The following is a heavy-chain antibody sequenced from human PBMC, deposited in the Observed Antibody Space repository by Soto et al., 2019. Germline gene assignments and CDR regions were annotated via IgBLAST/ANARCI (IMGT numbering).Heavy chain of an antibody. V-gene: IGHV1-18*01. Sequence: ASVKVSCKASGYTFTSYAIIWVRQAPGQGLEWMGWISAYNGNTNYAQKLQGRVTMTTDTSTSTAYMELRTLRSDDTAVYYCARTELKYPYNLFDPWGQGTLVTVSS. J-gene: IGHJ5*02. CDR1: GYTFTSYA. CDR2: ISAYNGNT. CDR3: ARTELKYPYNLFDP. D-gene: IGHD1-26*01.